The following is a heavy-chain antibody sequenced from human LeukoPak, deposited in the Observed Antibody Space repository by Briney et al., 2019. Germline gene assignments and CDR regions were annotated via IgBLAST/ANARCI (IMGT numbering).Heavy chain of an antibody. Sequence: SETLSLTCTVSGGSISRYYWSWIRQPPGKGLEWIGYIYTSGSTNYNPSLKSRVTISVDTSKNQFSLKLSSVTAADTAVYYCARHRYDSSGYAAAEHRVGVGYYFDYWGQGTLVTVSS. CDR1: GGSISRYY. CDR2: IYTSGST. J-gene: IGHJ4*02. CDR3: ARHRYDSSGYAAAEHRVGVGYYFDY. V-gene: IGHV4-4*09. D-gene: IGHD3-22*01.